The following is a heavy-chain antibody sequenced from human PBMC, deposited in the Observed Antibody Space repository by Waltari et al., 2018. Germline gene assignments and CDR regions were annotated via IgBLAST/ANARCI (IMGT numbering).Heavy chain of an antibody. Sequence: QLQLQESGPGLVKPSETLSLTCTVSGGSISSSSYYWGWIRQPPGKGLEWIGSIYYSVSTYYNPSRKSRVTISVDTSKNQFSLKLSSVTAADTAVYYCARQVGLRAYCGGDCYTRAFDIWGQGTMVTVSS. CDR3: ARQVGLRAYCGGDCYTRAFDI. CDR1: GGSISSSSYY. J-gene: IGHJ3*02. D-gene: IGHD2-21*02. V-gene: IGHV4-39*01. CDR2: IYYSVST.